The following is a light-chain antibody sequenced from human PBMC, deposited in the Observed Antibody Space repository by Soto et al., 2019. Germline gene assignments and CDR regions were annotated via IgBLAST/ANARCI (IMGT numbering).Light chain of an antibody. CDR2: VAS. J-gene: IGKJ3*01. CDR1: LSVTASY. CDR3: QQYGSSPPT. V-gene: IGKV3-20*01. Sequence: EIVLTQSPGTLSLSPGERATLSCRASLSVTASYLDRYQRKPGTAPRLLIYVASSRAKGIPARFSGSGSGTHFTLTISRLEAEAVAVYYSQQYGSSPPTFGPGTKADIK.